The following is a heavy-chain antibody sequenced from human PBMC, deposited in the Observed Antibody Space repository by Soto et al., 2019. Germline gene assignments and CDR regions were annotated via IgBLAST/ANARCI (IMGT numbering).Heavy chain of an antibody. V-gene: IGHV1-69*01. J-gene: IGHJ6*02. CDR1: GGSFISYA. CDR3: ADRSAAISYYYGMDV. D-gene: IGHD2-2*01. Sequence: SVKVSYKASGGSFISYAIIWVRQAPGQGLEWMGGIIPIFGTANYAQKFQGRVTITADESTSTAYMELSSLRSEDTAVYYCADRSAAISYYYGMDVWGQGTTVTVSS. CDR2: IIPIFGTA.